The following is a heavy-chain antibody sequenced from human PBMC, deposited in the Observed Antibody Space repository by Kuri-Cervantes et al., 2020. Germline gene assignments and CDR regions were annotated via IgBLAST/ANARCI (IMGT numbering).Heavy chain of an antibody. D-gene: IGHD3-22*01. CDR3: AKGVVVTRYGMDV. V-gene: IGHV3-30*04. J-gene: IGHJ6*02. CDR1: GFTFSSYA. Sequence: GGSLRLSCAASGFTFSSYAMHWVRQAPGKGLEWVAVISYDGSNKYYADSVKGRFTISRDNSKNTLYLQMNSLRAEDTAVYYCAKGVVVTRYGMDVWGQGTTVTVSS. CDR2: ISYDGSNK.